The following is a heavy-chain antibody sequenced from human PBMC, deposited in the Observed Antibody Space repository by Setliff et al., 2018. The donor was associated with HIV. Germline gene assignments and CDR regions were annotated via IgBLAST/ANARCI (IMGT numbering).Heavy chain of an antibody. V-gene: IGHV5-51*01. D-gene: IGHD1-26*01. CDR1: GYRFTDYW. CDR2: IYPGDSDT. J-gene: IGHJ3*02. CDR3: ARFWNSGSYRDAFDI. Sequence: GESLKISCRGSGYRFTDYWIGWVRQMPGKGLEWMGVIYPGDSDTRYNPSFQDQVAISADKSTSTAYLQWSSLKASDTAMYYCARFWNSGSYRDAFDIWGQGTMVTVSS.